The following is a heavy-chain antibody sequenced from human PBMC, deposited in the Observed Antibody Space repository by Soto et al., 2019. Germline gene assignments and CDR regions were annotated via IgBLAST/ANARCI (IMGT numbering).Heavy chain of an antibody. Sequence: GGSLRLSCAASGFTFSSYGMHWVRQAPGKGLEWVAVIWYDGSNKYYADSVKGRFTISRDNSKNTLYLQMNSLRAEDTAVYYCARTEVGATSYYGMDVWGQGTTVTVSS. CDR1: GFTFSSYG. CDR2: IWYDGSNK. J-gene: IGHJ6*02. V-gene: IGHV3-33*01. D-gene: IGHD1-26*01. CDR3: ARTEVGATSYYGMDV.